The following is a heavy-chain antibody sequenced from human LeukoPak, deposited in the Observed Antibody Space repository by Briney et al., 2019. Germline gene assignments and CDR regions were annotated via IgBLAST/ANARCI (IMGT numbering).Heavy chain of an antibody. J-gene: IGHJ4*02. CDR1: GGSISSYY. V-gene: IGHV4-59*01. CDR2: IYYSGST. D-gene: IGHD2-15*01. Sequence: SEXLSLTCTVSGGSISSYYWSWIRQPPGKGLEWIGYIYYSGSTNYNPSLKSRVTISIDTSKNQFSLKLSSVTAADTAVYYCARGPRVYCTGGSCYELDYWGQGTLVTVSS. CDR3: ARGPRVYCTGGSCYELDY.